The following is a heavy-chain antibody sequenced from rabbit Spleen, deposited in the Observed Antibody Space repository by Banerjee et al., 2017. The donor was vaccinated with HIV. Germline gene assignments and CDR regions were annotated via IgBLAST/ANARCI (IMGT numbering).Heavy chain of an antibody. CDR3: ARDSGSSFSSYGMDL. V-gene: IGHV1S40*01. D-gene: IGHD8-1*01. J-gene: IGHJ6*01. Sequence: QSLQESGGGLFQPGGSLALTCTASGFSFSSTYVMCWVRQAPGKGLEWIGCIKSDSNIWYASWAKGRFTISKTSSTTVTLQMPSRTAADTATYFCARDSGSSFSSYGMDLWGPGTLVTVS. CDR1: GFSFSSTYV. CDR2: IKSDSNI.